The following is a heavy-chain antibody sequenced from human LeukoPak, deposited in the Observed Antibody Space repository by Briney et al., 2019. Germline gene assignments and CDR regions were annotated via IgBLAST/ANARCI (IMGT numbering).Heavy chain of an antibody. CDR2: IRYDGSNE. J-gene: IGHJ5*02. CDR1: GFSFSGYG. CDR3: AKRIGYGYGLDH. V-gene: IGHV3-30*02. Sequence: GGSLRLSCAASGFSFSGYGMHWVRQAPGKGLEWVAFIRYDGSNEYYADSVKGRFTISRDTSKSTLYLQMNSLRVEDTALYYCAKRIGYGYGLDHWGQGTLVTVSS. D-gene: IGHD5-18*01.